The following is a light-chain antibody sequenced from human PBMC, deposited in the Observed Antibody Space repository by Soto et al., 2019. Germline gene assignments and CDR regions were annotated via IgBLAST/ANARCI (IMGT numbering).Light chain of an antibody. CDR1: QSVSSSY. J-gene: IGKJ2*01. V-gene: IGKV3-20*01. Sequence: EIVLTQSPGTLSLSPGERATLSCRASQSVSSSYLAWYQQKPGQAPRLLIYGASSRATGIPDRFSGSGSGTDFTLTISRLEPEDFAVYYCQQYGSSPYTFGQPTKLEIK. CDR3: QQYGSSPYT. CDR2: GAS.